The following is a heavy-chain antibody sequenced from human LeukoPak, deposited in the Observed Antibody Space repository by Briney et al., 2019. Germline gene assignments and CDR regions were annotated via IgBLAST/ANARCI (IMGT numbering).Heavy chain of an antibody. V-gene: IGHV4-39*07. D-gene: IGHD3-10*01. Sequence: SETLSLTCTVSGDSISGSRYYWAWIRQPPGKGLEWIGSIYYSGSTYYSPSLKSRVTISLDTSKNQFSLKLTSVTAADTAVYYCVSGPYGSGISNWFDPWGQGTLVIVSS. CDR2: IYYSGST. CDR1: GDSISGSRYY. CDR3: VSGPYGSGISNWFDP. J-gene: IGHJ5*02.